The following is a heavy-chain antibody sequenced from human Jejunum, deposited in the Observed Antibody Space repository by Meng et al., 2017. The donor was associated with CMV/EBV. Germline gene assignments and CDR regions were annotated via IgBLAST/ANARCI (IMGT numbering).Heavy chain of an antibody. Sequence: VSGDSLRNYSWSWIRQPPGGGLEWIGFIFHTGSTSYNPSLESRVTMSVDTSKNLFSLTVTSVTAADTAIYYCARTDYYSYYGTDVWGQGTPVTVSS. V-gene: IGHV4-59*01. J-gene: IGHJ6*02. CDR1: GDSLRNYS. CDR2: IFHTGST. CDR3: ARTDYYSYYGTDV.